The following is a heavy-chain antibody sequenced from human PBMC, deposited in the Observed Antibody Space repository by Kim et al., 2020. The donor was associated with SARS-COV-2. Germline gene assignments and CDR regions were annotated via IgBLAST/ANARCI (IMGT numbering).Heavy chain of an antibody. D-gene: IGHD4-17*01. Sequence: SPAFQGQVTISADKSISTAYRQWSSLKASDTAMYYCARRGYGDYVGAFDIWGQGTMVTVSS. J-gene: IGHJ3*02. CDR3: ARRGYGDYVGAFDI. V-gene: IGHV5-51*01.